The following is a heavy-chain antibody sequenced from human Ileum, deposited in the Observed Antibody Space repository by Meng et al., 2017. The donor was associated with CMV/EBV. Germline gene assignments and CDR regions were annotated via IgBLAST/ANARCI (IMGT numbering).Heavy chain of an antibody. D-gene: IGHD2-15*01. CDR3: VRDANGGLVAEY. Sequence: TVSGDSFSSSSHYWGGIRQTPGRGLEWIGSIAYSGGTHYNPPLKSRVTVSIDTSKNQFSLRLTSVTAADTALYYSVRDANGGLVAEYWGQGTLVTVSS. CDR1: GDSFSSSSHY. V-gene: IGHV4-39*07. CDR2: IAYSGGT. J-gene: IGHJ4*02.